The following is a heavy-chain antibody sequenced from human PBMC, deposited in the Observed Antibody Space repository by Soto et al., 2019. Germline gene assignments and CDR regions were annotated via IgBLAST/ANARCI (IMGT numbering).Heavy chain of an antibody. CDR3: AKKRRSGGANWYLDS. J-gene: IGHJ4*02. Sequence: EVQLLESGGGLVQPGGSLRLSCAASGFIFSSYSMYWVRQAPGKGPEGVAGISAFSDSILYADSVEGRFTISRDNSTNTLYLQWNSLRADDTAVYFCAKKRRSGGANWYLDSWGQGTLVTVSS. CDR1: GFIFSSYS. V-gene: IGHV3-23*01. CDR2: ISAFSDSI.